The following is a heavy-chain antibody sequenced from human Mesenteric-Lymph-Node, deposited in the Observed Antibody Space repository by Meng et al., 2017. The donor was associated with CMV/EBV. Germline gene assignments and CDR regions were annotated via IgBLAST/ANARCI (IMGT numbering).Heavy chain of an antibody. CDR2: INHSGST. CDR1: GASCSNYY. D-gene: IGHD2-2*01. J-gene: IGHJ6*02. V-gene: IGHV4-34*01. Sequence: YGASCSNYYWSWIRQPPGKGLEWIGEINHSGSTSYNPSLKSRVTISVDTSKNQFSLNLNSVTAADTAVYYCARGPCTSTSCYDLDVWGQGTSVTVSS. CDR3: ARGPCTSTSCYDLDV.